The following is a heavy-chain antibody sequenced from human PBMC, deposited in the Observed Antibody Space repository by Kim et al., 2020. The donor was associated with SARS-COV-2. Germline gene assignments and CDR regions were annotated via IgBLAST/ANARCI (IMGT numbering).Heavy chain of an antibody. CDR3: ARHVSSGYDY. J-gene: IGHJ4*02. CDR2: IYYTGRT. D-gene: IGHD3-22*01. Sequence: SETLSLTCAVSGGSISGYYWRWIRQPPGKGLDWIAYIYYTGRTKYNPSLESRVTISVDTSKNQCSLKLSSVTASDTAVYYCARHVSSGYDYWGQGSLVTVSS. V-gene: IGHV4-59*08. CDR1: GGSISGYY.